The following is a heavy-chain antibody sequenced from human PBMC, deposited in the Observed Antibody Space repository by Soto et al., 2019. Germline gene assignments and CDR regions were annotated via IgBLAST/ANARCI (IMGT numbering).Heavy chain of an antibody. D-gene: IGHD3-10*01. V-gene: IGHV4-30-2*01. CDR3: ARGEGYYYGSGSSNYYYGMDV. CDR1: GGSISSGGYS. CDR2: IYHSGST. Sequence: SETLSLTCAVSGGSISSGGYSWSWIRQPPGKGLEWIGHIYHSGSTYYNPSLKSRVTISVDRSKNQFSLKLSSVTAADTAVYYCARGEGYYYGSGSSNYYYGMDVWGQGTTVTVSS. J-gene: IGHJ6*02.